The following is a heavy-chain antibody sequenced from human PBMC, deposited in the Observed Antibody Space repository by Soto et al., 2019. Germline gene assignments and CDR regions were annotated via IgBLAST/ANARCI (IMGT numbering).Heavy chain of an antibody. CDR1: GFTFSSYS. V-gene: IGHV3-21*01. J-gene: IGHJ3*02. CDR2: ISSSSSYI. D-gene: IGHD3-16*02. CDR3: ARGIMITFGGVIAPI. Sequence: EVQLVESGGGLVKPGGSLRLSCAASGFTFSSYSMNWVRQAPGKGLGWVSSISSSSSYIYYADSVKGRFTISRDNAKNSLYLQMNSLRAEDTAVYYCARGIMITFGGVIAPIWGQGTMVTVSS.